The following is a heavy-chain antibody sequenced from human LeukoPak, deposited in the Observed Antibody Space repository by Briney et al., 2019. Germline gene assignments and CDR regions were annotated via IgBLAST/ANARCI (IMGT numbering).Heavy chain of an antibody. CDR2: INHSGST. V-gene: IGHV4-34*01. CDR3: ARGSPITIRYFDWLLKYYFDY. D-gene: IGHD3-9*01. CDR1: GGSFSGYY. Sequence: SETLSLTCAVYGGSFSGYYWSWIRQPPGKGLEWIGKINHSGSTNYNPSIKSRVTISVDTSKNQFSLKLSSVTAADTAVYYCARGSPITIRYFDWLLKYYFDYCGQGTLVTVSS. J-gene: IGHJ4*02.